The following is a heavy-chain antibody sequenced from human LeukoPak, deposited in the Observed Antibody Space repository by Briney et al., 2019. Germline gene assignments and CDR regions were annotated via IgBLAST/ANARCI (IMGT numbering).Heavy chain of an antibody. D-gene: IGHD3-10*01. CDR2: IVVGSGNT. J-gene: IGHJ3*02. CDR1: GFTFTSSA. V-gene: IGHV1-58*02. Sequence: GASVKVSCKASGFTFTSSAMQWVRQARGQRLEWIGWIVVGSGNTNYAQKFQERVTITRDMSTSTAYMELSSLRSEDTAVYYCAADDDYYGSGSYYSTDAFDIWGQGTMVTVSS. CDR3: AADDDYYGSGSYYSTDAFDI.